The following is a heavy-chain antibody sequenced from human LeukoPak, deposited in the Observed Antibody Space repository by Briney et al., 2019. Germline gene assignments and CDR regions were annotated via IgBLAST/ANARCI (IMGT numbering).Heavy chain of an antibody. CDR1: GFTFSSYW. J-gene: IGHJ4*02. V-gene: IGHV3-7*01. CDR3: ARVAGGKREPATRTDYFDY. CDR2: IKQDGSEK. D-gene: IGHD2-2*01. Sequence: GGSLRLSCAASGFTFSSYWMSWVRQAPGKGLEWVANIKQDGSEKYYVDSVKGRFTISRDNAKNSLYLQMNSLRAEDTAVYYCARVAGGKREPATRTDYFDYWGQGTLVTVSS.